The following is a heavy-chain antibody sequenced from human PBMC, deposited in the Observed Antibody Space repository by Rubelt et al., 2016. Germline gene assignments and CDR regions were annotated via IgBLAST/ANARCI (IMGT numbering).Heavy chain of an antibody. CDR1: GGSFSGYY. CDR3: ARVIGTGYYSPTYFDY. D-gene: IGHD3-9*01. CDR2: INHSGST. V-gene: IGHV4-34*01. J-gene: IGHJ4*02. Sequence: QVQLQQWGAGLLKPSETLSLTCAVYGGSFSGYYWSWIRQPPGKGLEWIGEINHSGSTNYNPSLKSRVTISVDTSKNQFSLKLSSVTAADTAVYYCARVIGTGYYSPTYFDYWGQGTLVTVSS.